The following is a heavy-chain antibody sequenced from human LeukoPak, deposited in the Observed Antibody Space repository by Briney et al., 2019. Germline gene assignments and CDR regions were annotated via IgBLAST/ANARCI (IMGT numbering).Heavy chain of an antibody. D-gene: IGHD5-12*01. Sequence: TSSQTLSLTCTVSGGSISSGAYYWCWIRPPPGKGLEWIGYIYYSGSTYYNPSLKSRVTISVDTSKNQFSLKLSSVTAADTAVYYCARGHSGYDYYFDYWGQGTLVAVSS. CDR3: ARGHSGYDYYFDY. CDR2: IYYSGST. V-gene: IGHV4-30-4*01. CDR1: GGSISSGAYY. J-gene: IGHJ4*02.